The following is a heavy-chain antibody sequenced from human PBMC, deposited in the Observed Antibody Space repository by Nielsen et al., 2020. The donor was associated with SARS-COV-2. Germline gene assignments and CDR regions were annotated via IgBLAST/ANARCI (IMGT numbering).Heavy chain of an antibody. Sequence: GGSLRLSCAASGFTCNTYAMSWVRQAPGRGLEWVSSISGSDGGTFYADSVKGRFTISRDNSQNTLSLQMNSLGADDTAVYYCAKGRLRLLLWFGETDVFDLWGQGTTVTVSS. CDR2: ISGSDGGT. CDR1: GFTCNTYA. CDR3: AKGRLRLLLWFGETDVFDL. D-gene: IGHD3-10*01. J-gene: IGHJ3*01. V-gene: IGHV3-23*01.